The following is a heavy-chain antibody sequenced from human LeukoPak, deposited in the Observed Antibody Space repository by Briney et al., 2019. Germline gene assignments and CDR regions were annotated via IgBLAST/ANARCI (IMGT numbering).Heavy chain of an antibody. CDR3: AKGLFYDILTGYYFDY. V-gene: IGHV3-23*01. CDR1: GFTFNSYS. D-gene: IGHD3-9*01. J-gene: IGHJ4*02. Sequence: GGSLRLSCAASGFTFNSYSMNWVRQAPGKGLEWVSAISGSGGSTYYADSVKGRFTISRDNSKNTLYLQMNSLRAEDTAVYYCAKGLFYDILTGYYFDYWGQGTLVTVSS. CDR2: ISGSGGST.